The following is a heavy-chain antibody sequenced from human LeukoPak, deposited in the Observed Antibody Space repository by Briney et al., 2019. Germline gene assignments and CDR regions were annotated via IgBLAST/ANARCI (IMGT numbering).Heavy chain of an antibody. Sequence: SETLSLTCTVSGGSVSSGSYYWSWIRQPPGKGLEWIGYIYYSGSTNYNPSLKSRVTISVDTSKNQFSLKLSSATAADTAVYYCAGDGQPLDYGDVTWGQGTLVTVSS. D-gene: IGHD4-17*01. J-gene: IGHJ5*02. CDR2: IYYSGST. CDR3: AGDGQPLDYGDVT. CDR1: GGSVSSGSYY. V-gene: IGHV4-61*01.